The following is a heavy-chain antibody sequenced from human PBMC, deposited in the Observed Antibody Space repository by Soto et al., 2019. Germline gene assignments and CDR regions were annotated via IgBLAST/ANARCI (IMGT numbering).Heavy chain of an antibody. CDR1: GGSISSYY. D-gene: IGHD6-13*01. J-gene: IGHJ5*02. CDR2: IYYSGST. Sequence: SETLSLTCTVSGGSISSYYWSWIRQPPGKGLEWIGYIYYSGSTNYNPSLKSRVTISVDTSKNQFSLKLSSVTAADTAVYYCARDRAAAGTFRWFDPWGQGTLVTVPQ. V-gene: IGHV4-59*01. CDR3: ARDRAAAGTFRWFDP.